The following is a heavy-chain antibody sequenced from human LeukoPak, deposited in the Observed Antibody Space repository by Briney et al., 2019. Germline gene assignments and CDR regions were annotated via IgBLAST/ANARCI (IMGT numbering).Heavy chain of an antibody. Sequence: SGGSLRLSCAASGFTFSSYCMSWVRQAPGKGLEWVANIKEDGSEKYYVASVKGRFTISRDSAKHSLYLHMNSLRAEDTAVYYCAREWFLGLRRYFDPWGQGTLVTVSS. CDR1: GFTFSSYC. D-gene: IGHD3-3*01. CDR2: IKEDGSEK. V-gene: IGHV3-7*01. CDR3: AREWFLGLRRYFDP. J-gene: IGHJ5*02.